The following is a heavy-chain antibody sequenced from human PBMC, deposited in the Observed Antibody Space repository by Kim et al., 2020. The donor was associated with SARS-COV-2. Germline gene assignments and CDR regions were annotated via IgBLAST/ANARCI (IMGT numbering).Heavy chain of an antibody. CDR2: ISSSSSTI. J-gene: IGHJ6*02. D-gene: IGHD5-12*01. Sequence: GGSLRLSCAASGFTFSSYSMNWVRQAPGKGLEWVSYISSSSSTIYYADSVKGRFTISRDNAKNSLYLQMNSLRDEDTAVYYCASFFSGKYYYYGMDVWGQETKVTVSS. CDR1: GFTFSSYS. CDR3: ASFFSGKYYYYGMDV. V-gene: IGHV3-48*02.